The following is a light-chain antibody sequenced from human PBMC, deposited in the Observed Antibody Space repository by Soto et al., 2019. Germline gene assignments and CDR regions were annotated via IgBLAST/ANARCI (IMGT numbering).Light chain of an antibody. V-gene: IGLV1-40*01. CDR1: SSNIGAGYD. CDR2: GNS. J-gene: IGLJ2*01. Sequence: QPVLTQPPSVTGAPGQRVTISCTGSSSNIGAGYDVHWYQQVPGTAPKLLIYGNSNRPSGVPDRFSGSKSGTSASLAITGLQAEDEADYYCQSYDSSLSGWDVVFGGGTKLTVL. CDR3: QSYDSSLSGWDVV.